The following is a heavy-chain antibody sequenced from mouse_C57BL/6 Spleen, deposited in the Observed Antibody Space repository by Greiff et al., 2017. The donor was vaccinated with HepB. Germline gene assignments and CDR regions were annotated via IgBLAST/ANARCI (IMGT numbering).Heavy chain of an antibody. J-gene: IGHJ2*01. CDR3: AREGLSHYFDY. CDR2: IYPGSGST. V-gene: IGHV1-55*01. D-gene: IGHD1-1*02. Sequence: QVHVKQPGAELVKPGASVKMSCKASGYTFTSYWITWVKQRPGQGLEWIGDIYPGSGSTNYNEKFKSKATLTVDTSSSTAYMQLSSLTSEDSAVYYCAREGLSHYFDYWGQGTTLTVSS. CDR1: GYTFTSYW.